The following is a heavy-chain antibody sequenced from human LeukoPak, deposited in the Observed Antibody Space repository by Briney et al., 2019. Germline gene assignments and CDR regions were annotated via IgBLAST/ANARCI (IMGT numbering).Heavy chain of an antibody. V-gene: IGHV1-46*01. CDR3: ARDGDYVWGSYRFNFDY. CDR1: GYTFTIYY. D-gene: IGHD3-16*02. CDR2: INPSGGST. J-gene: IGHJ4*02. Sequence: ASVKVSCKASGYTFTIYYMHWVRQAPGQGLEWMGIINPSGGSTSYAQKFQGRVTMTRDTSTSTVYMELSSLRSEDTAVYYCARDGDYVWGSYRFNFDYWGQGTLVTVSS.